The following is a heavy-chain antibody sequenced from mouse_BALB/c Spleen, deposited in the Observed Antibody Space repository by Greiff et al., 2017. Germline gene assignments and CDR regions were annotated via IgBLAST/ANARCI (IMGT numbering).Heavy chain of an antibody. CDR3: ARPLMDY. CDR2: INPSTGYT. V-gene: IGHV1-7*01. Sequence: QVQLQQSGAELAKPGASVKMSCKASGYTFTSYWMHWVEQRPGQGLEWIGYINPSTGYTEYNQKIKNKATLTADKSSSTSYMQLSSLTAEDSEVYYCARPLMDYWGQGTSVTVSS. J-gene: IGHJ4*01. CDR1: GYTFTSYW.